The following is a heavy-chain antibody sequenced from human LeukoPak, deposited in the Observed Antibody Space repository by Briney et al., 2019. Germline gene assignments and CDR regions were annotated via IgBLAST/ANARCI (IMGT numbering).Heavy chain of an antibody. CDR1: GYTFMHFG. J-gene: IGHJ4*02. V-gene: IGHV1-69*05. CDR2: IIPIFGTA. CDR3: ARDPPGVGATLDY. Sequence: ASVKVTCKASGYTFMHFGISWVRQAPGQGLEWMGGIIPIFGTANYAQKFQGRVTITTDESTSTAYMELSSLRSEDTAVYYCARDPPGVGATLDYWGQGTLVTVSS. D-gene: IGHD1-26*01.